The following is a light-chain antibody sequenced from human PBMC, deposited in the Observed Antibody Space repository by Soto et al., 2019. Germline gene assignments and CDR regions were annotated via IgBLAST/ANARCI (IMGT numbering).Light chain of an antibody. V-gene: IGKV3-20*01. CDR3: QQSGSSSWA. J-gene: IGKJ1*01. CDR2: GAS. CDR1: QSVSSSY. Sequence: EIVLTQSPGTLSLSPGERATLSCRASQSVSSSYLAWYQQKPGQAPKRLIYGASSRATGIPDRFSGSGSGTDFTLTISSLEPEDFAVYYCQQSGSSSWAFGQGTKVEIK.